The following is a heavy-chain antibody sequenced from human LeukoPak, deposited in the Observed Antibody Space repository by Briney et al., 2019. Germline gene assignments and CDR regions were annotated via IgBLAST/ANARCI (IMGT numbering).Heavy chain of an antibody. J-gene: IGHJ5*02. CDR1: GGSITSRNYY. V-gene: IGHV4-30-4*01. Sequence: PSQTLSLTCTVSGGSITSRNYYWNWIRQPPGKGLEWIGYISYSGSTHYNPSVKSRVTISVDTSKNQFSLKLSSVTAADTAVYYCARVSGKTMIPWGQGTQVTVSS. CDR3: ARVSGKTMIP. D-gene: IGHD3-22*01. CDR2: ISYSGST.